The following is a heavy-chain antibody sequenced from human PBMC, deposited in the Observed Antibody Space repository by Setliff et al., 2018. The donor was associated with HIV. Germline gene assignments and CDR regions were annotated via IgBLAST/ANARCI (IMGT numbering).Heavy chain of an antibody. Sequence: PGGSLRLSCAASGFNLRSYNMHWVRQAPGKGLEWMAVIWYDGSKKYYADSVKGRLTISRDNSKNTLYVEMDSLRPEDTAVYYCAKDRVYSDYDRNDLDLWGQGTLVTVSS. D-gene: IGHD5-12*01. CDR1: GFNLRSYN. J-gene: IGHJ4*02. CDR2: IWYDGSKK. CDR3: AKDRVYSDYDRNDLDL. V-gene: IGHV3-30*02.